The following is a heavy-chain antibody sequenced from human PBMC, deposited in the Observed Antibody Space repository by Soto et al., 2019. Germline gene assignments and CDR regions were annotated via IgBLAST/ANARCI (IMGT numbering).Heavy chain of an antibody. CDR2: IFYSGST. V-gene: IGHV4-30-4*01. Sequence: PSETLSLTCTVSGDSISSGDYYWSWIRQPPGKGLEWIGYIFYSGSTYYNPSLKSRVTISVDTSKNQFSLKLSSVTAADTAVYYCARGETRDVLTGYYFDCWGQGTLVTVSS. D-gene: IGHD3-9*01. J-gene: IGHJ4*02. CDR3: ARGETRDVLTGYYFDC. CDR1: GDSISSGDYY.